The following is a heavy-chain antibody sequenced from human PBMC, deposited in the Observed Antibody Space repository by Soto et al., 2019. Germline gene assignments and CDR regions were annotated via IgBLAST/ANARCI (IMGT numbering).Heavy chain of an antibody. CDR3: AKGSDGSRPYYFDH. CDR1: GFTFSNYA. V-gene: IGHV3-23*01. J-gene: IGHJ4*02. CDR2: VTGGGGDT. Sequence: PGGSLRLSCAASGFTFSNYAMSWVRQAPGKGLGWFSAVTGGGGDTYYADSVKGRFTISRDNSDNTLYLQMNSLRAEDTAVYYCAKGSDGSRPYYFDHWGQGTLVTVSS. D-gene: IGHD3-22*01.